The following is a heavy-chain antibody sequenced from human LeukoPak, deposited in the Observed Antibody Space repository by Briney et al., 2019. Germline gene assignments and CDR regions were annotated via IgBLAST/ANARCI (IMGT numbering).Heavy chain of an antibody. CDR3: AISTGYSSGIDFYYYYYMDV. V-gene: IGHV4-39*07. CDR1: GGSISSSSYY. J-gene: IGHJ6*03. Sequence: SETLSLTCTVSGGSISSSSYYWGWIRQPPGKGLKWIGSIYYSGSTYYNPSLKSRVTISVDTSKNQFSLKLSSVTAADTAVYYCAISTGYSSGIDFYYYYYMDVWGKGTTVTISS. CDR2: IYYSGST. D-gene: IGHD6-19*01.